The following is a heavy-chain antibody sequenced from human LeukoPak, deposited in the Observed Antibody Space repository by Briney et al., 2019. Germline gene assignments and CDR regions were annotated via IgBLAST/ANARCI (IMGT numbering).Heavy chain of an antibody. D-gene: IGHD6-13*01. CDR2: ISSSSSYT. V-gene: IGHV3-11*06. CDR1: GFTFSDYY. Sequence: GGSLRLSCAASGFTFSDYYMSWIRQAPGKGLEWVSYISSSSSYTNYADSVKGRFTISRDNAKNSLYLQMNSLRAEDTAVYYCAREFLAAAYYFDYWGQGTLVTVSS. J-gene: IGHJ4*02. CDR3: AREFLAAAYYFDY.